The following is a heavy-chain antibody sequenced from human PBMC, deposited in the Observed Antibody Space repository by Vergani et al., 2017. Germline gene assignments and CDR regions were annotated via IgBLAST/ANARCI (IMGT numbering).Heavy chain of an antibody. CDR3: ASGYYGSGSSSVGLFDY. D-gene: IGHD3-10*01. CDR1: GYTFTGYY. V-gene: IGHV1-2*02. J-gene: IGHJ4*02. CDR2: INPNSGGT. Sequence: QVQLVQSGAEVQKPGASVKVSCKASGYTFTGYYMHWVRQAPGQGLEWMGWINPNSGGTNYAQKFQGRVTMTRDTSISTAYMELSRLRSDDTAVYYCASGYYGSGSSSVGLFDYWGQGTLVTVSS.